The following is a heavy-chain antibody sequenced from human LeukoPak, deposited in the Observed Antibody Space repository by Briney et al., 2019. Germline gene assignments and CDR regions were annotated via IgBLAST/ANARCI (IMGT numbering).Heavy chain of an antibody. CDR1: GGSISSYY. J-gene: IGHJ3*02. CDR2: IYTSGST. CDR3: ARAPDNYGDYFLAFDI. Sequence: PSETLSLTCTVSGGSISSYYWSWIRQPAGKGLEWIGRIYTSGSTNYNPSLKSRVTISVDTSKNQFSLKLSSVTAADTAVYYCARAPDNYGDYFLAFDIWGQGTMVTVSS. V-gene: IGHV4-4*07. D-gene: IGHD4-17*01.